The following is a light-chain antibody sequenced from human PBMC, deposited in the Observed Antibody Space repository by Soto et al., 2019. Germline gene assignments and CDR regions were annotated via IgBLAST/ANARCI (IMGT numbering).Light chain of an antibody. J-gene: IGKJ2*01. V-gene: IGKV3-20*01. Sequence: EVVLTQFPGTLSLSPGERATLSCRASEAIGYNYLAWYRQQSGLAPTLLFYDATTRAPGIPDRFSGSGSGTDLTITSSGLEPGGFSVYYCQQYDTSYTFGPGTRLEIK. CDR3: QQYDTSYT. CDR2: DAT. CDR1: EAIGYNY.